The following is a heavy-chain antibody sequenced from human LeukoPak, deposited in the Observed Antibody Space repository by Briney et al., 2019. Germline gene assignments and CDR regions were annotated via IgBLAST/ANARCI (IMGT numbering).Heavy chain of an antibody. CDR1: GYTFTSYG. V-gene: IGHV1-18*01. CDR2: ISAYNGNT. Sequence: ASVKVSCKASGYTFTSYGISWVRQAPGQGLEWMGWISAYNGNTNYAQKLQGRVTMTTDTSTSTAYMELSSLRSDDTAVYYCARGIALADKVRDYYQYGMDVWGQGTTVTVS. CDR3: ARGIALADKVRDYYQYGMDV. J-gene: IGHJ6*02. D-gene: IGHD6-19*01.